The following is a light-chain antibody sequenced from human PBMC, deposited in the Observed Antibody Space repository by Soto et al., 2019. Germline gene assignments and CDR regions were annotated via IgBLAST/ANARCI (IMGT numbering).Light chain of an antibody. CDR2: GNS. Sequence: QSALTQPPSVSGAPGQRVTISYTGSSSNIGAGYDVHWYQQLPGTAPKLLIYGNSNRPSGVPDRFSGSKSGTSASLAITGLQAEDEADYYCQSYDSSLSVVFGGGTQLTVL. J-gene: IGLJ2*01. CDR3: QSYDSSLSVV. CDR1: SSNIGAGYD. V-gene: IGLV1-40*01.